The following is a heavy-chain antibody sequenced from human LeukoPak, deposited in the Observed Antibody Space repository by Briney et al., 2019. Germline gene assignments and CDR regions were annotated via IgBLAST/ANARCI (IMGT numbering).Heavy chain of an antibody. D-gene: IGHD3-22*01. V-gene: IGHV4-61*02. CDR3: ARGVTYYYDSSGYLY. J-gene: IGHJ4*02. CDR2: IHTSGRT. Sequence: SETLSLTCAVSGDSLSSTSYYWSWIRQPAGKGLKWIGRIHTSGRTNYNPSLKSRVTISADTSKNQFSLKLSSVTAADTAVYYCARGVTYYYDSSGYLYWGQGTLVTVSS. CDR1: GDSLSSTSYY.